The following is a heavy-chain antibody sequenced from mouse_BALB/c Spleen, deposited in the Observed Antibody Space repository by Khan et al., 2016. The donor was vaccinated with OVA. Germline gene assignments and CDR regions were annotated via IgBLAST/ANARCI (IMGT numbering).Heavy chain of an antibody. CDR3: ARDGSRYNYAMDY. Sequence: EVQLQESGPDLVKPSQSLSLTCTVTGYSITSDYAWNWIRQFPGNKLEWMGYISYSGSTNYNPALKSRISITRDTSKNQFFLQLNSGTTEDTATYYCARDGSRYNYAMDYWGQGTSVTVSS. V-gene: IGHV3-2*02. D-gene: IGHD2-3*01. J-gene: IGHJ4*01. CDR2: ISYSGST. CDR1: GYSITSDYA.